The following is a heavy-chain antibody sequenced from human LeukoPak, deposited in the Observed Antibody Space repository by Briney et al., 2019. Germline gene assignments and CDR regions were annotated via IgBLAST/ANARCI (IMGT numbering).Heavy chain of an antibody. CDR2: ISAYNGNT. J-gene: IGHJ4*02. CDR1: GYTFTSYG. V-gene: IGHV1-18*01. D-gene: IGHD5-18*01. Sequence: ASVNVSFTASGYTFTSYGISWVRQAPGQGLEWMGWISAYNGNTNYAQKLQGRVTMTTDTSTSTAYMELSSLRSEDTAVYYCARTRNPGQLWLPYFDYWGQGTLVTVSS. CDR3: ARTRNPGQLWLPYFDY.